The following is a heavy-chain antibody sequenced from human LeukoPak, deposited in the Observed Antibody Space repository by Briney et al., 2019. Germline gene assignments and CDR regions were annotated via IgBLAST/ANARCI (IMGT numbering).Heavy chain of an antibody. Sequence: ASVKVSCKASGYTFTGYYMHWVRQAPGQGLEWMVWINPNSSGTNYAQKFQGRVTMTRDTSISTAYMELSRLRSDDTAVYYCARDWSCSGGSCRDYWGQGTLVTVSS. CDR3: ARDWSCSGGSCRDY. CDR1: GYTFTGYY. D-gene: IGHD2-15*01. J-gene: IGHJ4*02. CDR2: INPNSSGT. V-gene: IGHV1-2*02.